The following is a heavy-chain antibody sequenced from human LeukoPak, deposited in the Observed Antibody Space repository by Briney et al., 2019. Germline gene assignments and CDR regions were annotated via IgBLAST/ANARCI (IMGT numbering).Heavy chain of an antibody. V-gene: IGHV3-23*01. Sequence: PGGSLRLSCAASGFTFSSYAMSWVRQAPGKGLEWVSAISGSGGSTYYADSVKGRFTISRDNSKNTLYLRMNSLRAEDTAVYYCATYSSSWYRFDYWGQGTLVTVSS. CDR2: ISGSGGST. J-gene: IGHJ4*02. D-gene: IGHD6-13*01. CDR3: ATYSSSWYRFDY. CDR1: GFTFSSYA.